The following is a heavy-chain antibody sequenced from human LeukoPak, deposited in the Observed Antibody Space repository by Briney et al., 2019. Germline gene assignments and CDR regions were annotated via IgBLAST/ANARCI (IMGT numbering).Heavy chain of an antibody. CDR1: GFTFSSYA. Sequence: PGRSLRLSCAASGFTFSSYAMHWVRQAPGKGLEWVAVISYDGSNKYYADSVKGRFTISRDNAKNSLYLQMNSLRAEDTAVYYCARGPYSGSYYFDYWGQGTLVTVSS. D-gene: IGHD1-26*01. V-gene: IGHV3-30-3*01. CDR2: ISYDGSNK. J-gene: IGHJ4*02. CDR3: ARGPYSGSYYFDY.